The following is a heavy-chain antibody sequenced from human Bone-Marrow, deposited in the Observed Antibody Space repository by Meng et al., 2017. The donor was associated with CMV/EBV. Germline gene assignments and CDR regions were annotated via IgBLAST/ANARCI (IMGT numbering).Heavy chain of an antibody. CDR2: MSYDGSNK. V-gene: IGHV3-30-3*01. J-gene: IGHJ4*02. Sequence: GESLKISCAASGFTFNTYAMHWVRQAPGRGLEWVAVMSYDGSNKYYADSVKGRFTISRDNAKNSLYLQMNSLRAEDTAVYYCARGDLTYYYDSSGYSFDYWGQGTLVTVSS. D-gene: IGHD3-22*01. CDR3: ARGDLTYYYDSSGYSFDY. CDR1: GFTFNTYA.